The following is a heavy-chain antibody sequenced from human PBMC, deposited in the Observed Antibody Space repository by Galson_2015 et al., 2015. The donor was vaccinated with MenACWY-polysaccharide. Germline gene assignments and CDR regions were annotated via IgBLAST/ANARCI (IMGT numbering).Heavy chain of an antibody. D-gene: IGHD3-10*01. CDR3: AKGGFGRQMPPDY. CDR1: GFTFSSYA. CDR2: ISGSGGST. Sequence: SLRLSCAASGFTFSSYAMSWVRQAPGKGLEWVSAISGSGGSTYYADSVKGRFTISRDNSKNTLYLQMNSLRAEDTAVYYCAKGGFGRQMPPDYWGQGTLVTVSS. J-gene: IGHJ4*02. V-gene: IGHV3-23*01.